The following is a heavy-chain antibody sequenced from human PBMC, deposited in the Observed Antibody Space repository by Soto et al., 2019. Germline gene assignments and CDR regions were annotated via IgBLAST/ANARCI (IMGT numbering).Heavy chain of an antibody. CDR3: AKGGNTNNNYYYYMDV. CDR2: ISNTGAKT. D-gene: IGHD2-15*01. V-gene: IGHV3-23*01. J-gene: IGHJ6*03. CDR1: GFTFSDYA. Sequence: EVQLLESGGGLVQPGGSLRLSCAASGFTFSDYALSWVRQAPGEGPEWVSTISNTGAKTYYADSVKGRITVSRDNFKNTLSLQMNSLSAADTAVYDCAKGGNTNNNYYYYMDVWGKGTAVTVSS.